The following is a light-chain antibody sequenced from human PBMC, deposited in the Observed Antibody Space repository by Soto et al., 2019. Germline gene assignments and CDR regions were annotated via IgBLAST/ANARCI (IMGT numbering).Light chain of an antibody. CDR2: GVN. CDR3: CSYTKSTPYV. CDR1: VSDVGGYDS. V-gene: IGLV2-14*03. Sequence: QSVLTQPASVSGSPGQSITISCTGTVSDVGGYDSVSWYQQHPGRAPKLIIYGVNNRPSGVSNRFSASKSADTASLTISGLQAEDEANYYCCSYTKSTPYVFGIGTKVTV. J-gene: IGLJ1*01.